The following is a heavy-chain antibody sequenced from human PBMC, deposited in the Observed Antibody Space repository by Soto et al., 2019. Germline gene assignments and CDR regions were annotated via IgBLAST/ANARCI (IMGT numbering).Heavy chain of an antibody. Sequence: ASVKVSCKASGGTFSSYAISWVRQAPGQGLEWMGGIIPIFGTANYAQKFQGRVTITADESTSTAYMELSSLRSEDTAVYYCASEYCSSTSCDLNYYGMDVWGQGTTVTVSS. V-gene: IGHV1-69*13. J-gene: IGHJ6*02. CDR1: GGTFSSYA. CDR2: IIPIFGTA. CDR3: ASEYCSSTSCDLNYYGMDV. D-gene: IGHD2-2*01.